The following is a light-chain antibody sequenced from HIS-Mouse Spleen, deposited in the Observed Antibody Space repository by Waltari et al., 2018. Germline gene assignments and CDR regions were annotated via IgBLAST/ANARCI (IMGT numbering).Light chain of an antibody. Sequence: DIQLTQSPSFLSASVGDRVTITCRASQGISSFLAWYQQKPGKAPKLLIYSASTLQSGVPSRFSGSGSVTEFTLTISSLQPEDFATYYCQQLNSYPPTFGQGTKVEIK. V-gene: IGKV1-9*01. J-gene: IGKJ1*01. CDR1: QGISSF. CDR3: QQLNSYPPT. CDR2: SAS.